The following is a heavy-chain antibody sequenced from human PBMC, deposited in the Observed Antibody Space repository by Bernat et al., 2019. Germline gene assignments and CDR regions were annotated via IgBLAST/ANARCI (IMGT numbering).Heavy chain of an antibody. CDR1: GGSINSFY. Sequence: QVQLQESGPGLVKPSETLALTCTVSGGSINSFYWSWIRQPPGKGLDWIAYVSNSGASKYNPSLRSRVNISIDTSNNQFSLKLNSVTAADTAVYYCARGGLLWFGDHFDFWGQGTLVTVSS. V-gene: IGHV4-59*01. CDR2: VSNSGAS. D-gene: IGHD3-10*01. CDR3: ARGGLLWFGDHFDF. J-gene: IGHJ4*02.